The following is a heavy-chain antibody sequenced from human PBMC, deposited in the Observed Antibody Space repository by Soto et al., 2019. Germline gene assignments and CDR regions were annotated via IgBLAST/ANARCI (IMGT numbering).Heavy chain of an antibody. CDR3: ARAVGQFDP. CDR1: GYTFSSYA. V-gene: IGHV1-3*01. CDR2: INAANGNV. J-gene: IGHJ5*02. Sequence: WASVKVSCKASGYTFSSYALHWVRQAPGQRLEWMGWINAANGNVKYSQKFQGRVTITRDTSASTAYMELSSLRSEGTAVYYCARAVGQFDPWGQGTLVTVSS. D-gene: IGHD6-19*01.